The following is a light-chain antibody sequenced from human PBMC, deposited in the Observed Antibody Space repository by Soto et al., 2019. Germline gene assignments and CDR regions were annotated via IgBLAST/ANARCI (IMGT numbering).Light chain of an antibody. CDR2: GAS. CDR3: QQYNNWPYT. Sequence: EIVMTQSPVTLSVSPGERATLSCRASQSVSSNLAWYQQKPGQAPRLLIYGASTRATGIPARFSGSGSGTEVTLTISSLQSEDSAVYSCQQYNNWPYTFGQGTKLEIK. J-gene: IGKJ2*01. V-gene: IGKV3-15*01. CDR1: QSVSSN.